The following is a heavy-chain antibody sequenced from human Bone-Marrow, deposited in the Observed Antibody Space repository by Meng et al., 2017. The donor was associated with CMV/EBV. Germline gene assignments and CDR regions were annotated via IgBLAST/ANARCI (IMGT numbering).Heavy chain of an antibody. CDR1: GYTLTELS. CDR3: ATVKRGTRWFDP. Sequence: ASVKVSCKVSGYTLTELSMHWVRQAPGKGLEWMGGFDPEDGETIYAQKFQGRVTMTEDTSTDTAYMELSSLSSEDTAVYYCATVKRGTRWFDPWGQGTLVTVAS. V-gene: IGHV1-24*01. J-gene: IGHJ5*02. D-gene: IGHD1-1*01. CDR2: FDPEDGET.